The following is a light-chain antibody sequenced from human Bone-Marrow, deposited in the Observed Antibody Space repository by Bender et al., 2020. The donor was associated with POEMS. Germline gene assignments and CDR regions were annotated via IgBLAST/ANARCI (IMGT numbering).Light chain of an antibody. V-gene: IGLV2-14*01. J-gene: IGLJ2*01. CDR1: SSDGGGYDY. CDR3: SSYTSTNSVV. CDR2: DVT. Sequence: QSALTQPASVSGSPGQSITISCTGTSSDGGGYDYVSWYLQHPGKAPQLMIYDVTNRPSGVSNRFSASKSGNTASLTISGLQADDEADYYCSSYTSTNSVVFGGGTKVTVL.